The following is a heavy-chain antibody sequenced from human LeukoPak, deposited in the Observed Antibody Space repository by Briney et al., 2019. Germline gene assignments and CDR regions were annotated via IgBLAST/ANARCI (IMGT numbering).Heavy chain of an antibody. CDR3: AREDAYYYGSGGYPFDY. Sequence: GGSLRLSCAASRFTFSSYSQSWGRQAPGKGQGWALSISSSSSSIDYADSLKGRFPISRDNAKNSLYLQMNSLRAEDTAVYYCAREDAYYYGSGGYPFDYWGQGTLVTVSS. CDR1: RFTFSSYS. D-gene: IGHD3-10*01. CDR2: ISSSSSSI. J-gene: IGHJ4*02. V-gene: IGHV3-21*01.